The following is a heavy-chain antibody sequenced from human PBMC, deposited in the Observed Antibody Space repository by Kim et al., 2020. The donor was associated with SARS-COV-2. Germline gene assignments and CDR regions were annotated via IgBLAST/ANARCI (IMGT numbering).Heavy chain of an antibody. D-gene: IGHD4-17*01. V-gene: IGHV5-51*01. J-gene: IGHJ3*02. Sequence: GESLKISCKGSGYSFTSYWIGWVRQMPGKGLEWMGIIYPGDSDTRYSPSFQGQVTISADKSISTAYLQWSSLKASDTAMYYCASLEGTTSVGSDAFDIWGQGTMVSVSS. CDR3: ASLEGTTSVGSDAFDI. CDR2: IYPGDSDT. CDR1: GYSFTSYW.